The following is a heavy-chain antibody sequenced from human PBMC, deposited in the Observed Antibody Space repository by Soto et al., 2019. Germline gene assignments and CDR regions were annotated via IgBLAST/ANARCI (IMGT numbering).Heavy chain of an antibody. Sequence: QITLKESGPTLVKPTQTLTLTCTFSGFSLSTSGVGVGWIRQPPGKALEWLALIYWDDDKRYSPSLKSRLTITKDTSKHQVVLTMTNMDPVDTATYYCAHSSWFGESSTFDYWGQGTLVTVSS. D-gene: IGHD3-10*01. CDR1: GFSLSTSGVG. V-gene: IGHV2-5*02. J-gene: IGHJ4*02. CDR2: IYWDDDK. CDR3: AHSSWFGESSTFDY.